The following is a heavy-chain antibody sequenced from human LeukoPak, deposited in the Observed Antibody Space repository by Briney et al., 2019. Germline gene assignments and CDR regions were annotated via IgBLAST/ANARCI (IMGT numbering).Heavy chain of an antibody. V-gene: IGHV1-46*01. CDR3: ARGYYDSSGFEYFQD. D-gene: IGHD3-22*01. CDR2: INPSGGST. J-gene: IGHJ1*01. Sequence: ASLKFSCKASGYTFPSYLMHWGDRPPGKGFEGRGIINPSGGSTSYAQKFQGRVTMTRDMSTSTVYMELSSLRSEDTAVYYCARGYYDSSGFEYFQDWGQGTLVTVSS. CDR1: GYTFPSYL.